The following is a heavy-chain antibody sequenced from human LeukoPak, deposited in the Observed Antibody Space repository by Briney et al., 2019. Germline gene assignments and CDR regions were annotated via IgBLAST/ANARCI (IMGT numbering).Heavy chain of an antibody. V-gene: IGHV3-21*01. CDR1: GFTFNTYA. Sequence: GSLRLSCAASGFTFNTYAMSWVRQAPGKGLEWVSSISSSSSYIYYADSVKGRFTISRDNAKNSLYLQMNSLRAEDTAVYYCATGRYYYGYFDYWGQGTLVTVSS. CDR3: ATGRYYYGYFDY. CDR2: ISSSSSYI. D-gene: IGHD3-10*01. J-gene: IGHJ4*02.